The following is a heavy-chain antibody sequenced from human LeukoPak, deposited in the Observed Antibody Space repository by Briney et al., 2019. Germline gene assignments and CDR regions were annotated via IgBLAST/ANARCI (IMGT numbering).Heavy chain of an antibody. Sequence: PGGSLRLSCAASGFTFSSYAMHWVRQAPGKGLEWVAVTSYDGSNKYYAGSVKGRFTISRDNSKNTLYLQMNSLRAEDTAVYYCARDQESSSWYYYYYYGMDVWGQGTTVTVSS. V-gene: IGHV3-30*04. CDR1: GFTFSSYA. D-gene: IGHD6-13*01. J-gene: IGHJ6*02. CDR2: TSYDGSNK. CDR3: ARDQESSSWYYYYYYGMDV.